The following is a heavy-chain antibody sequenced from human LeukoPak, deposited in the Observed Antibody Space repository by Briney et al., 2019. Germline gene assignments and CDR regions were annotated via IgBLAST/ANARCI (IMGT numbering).Heavy chain of an antibody. CDR3: ARSFDSSGFYYGFES. V-gene: IGHV4-59*02. J-gene: IGHJ4*02. Sequence: SETLSLTCTVSGGTVRSYYWSWIRQAPGKGLEWIGYTSYSGTGDTNYNPSLQSRVTFSIDMSRNQFSLTLNSVTAADTAVYYCARSFDSSGFYYGFESWGERTLVTVSS. D-gene: IGHD3-22*01. CDR2: TSYSGTGDT. CDR1: GGTVRSYY.